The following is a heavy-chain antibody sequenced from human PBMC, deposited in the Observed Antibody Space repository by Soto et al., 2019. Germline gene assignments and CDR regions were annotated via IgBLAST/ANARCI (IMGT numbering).Heavy chain of an antibody. CDR3: SSGRDSYGGSGYSRVDY. CDR1: GVTFNSYS. Sequence: QVQLVQSGAEVQKPGSSVRVSCKTSGVTFNSYSLHWVRQAPGQGLEWMGGFMPLFGTANYAQQFQGRVTVTADESPSTACRDLSNLRSEDSAICYLSSGRDSYGGSGYSRVDYWGQGTQVTVSS. D-gene: IGHD3-22*01. J-gene: IGHJ4*02. CDR2: FMPLFGTA. V-gene: IGHV1-69*01.